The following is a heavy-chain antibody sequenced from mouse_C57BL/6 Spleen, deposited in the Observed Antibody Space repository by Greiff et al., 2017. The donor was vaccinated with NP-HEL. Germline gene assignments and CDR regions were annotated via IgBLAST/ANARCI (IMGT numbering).Heavy chain of an antibody. V-gene: IGHV1-52*01. CDR1: GYTFSSYW. CDR2: IDPSDSET. CDR3: ARGAQATTY. Sequence: VQLQQPGAELVRPGSSVKLSCKASGYTFSSYWMHWVKQRPIQGLEWIGNIDPSDSETHYNQKFKDKATLTVDKSSSTAYMQLSSLTSEDSAVYYCARGAQATTYWGQGTLVTVSA. J-gene: IGHJ3*01. D-gene: IGHD3-2*02.